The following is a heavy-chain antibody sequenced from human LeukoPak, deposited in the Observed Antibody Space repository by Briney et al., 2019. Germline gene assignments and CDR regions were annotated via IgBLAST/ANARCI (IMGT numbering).Heavy chain of an antibody. CDR2: IKHDGSET. CDR3: ARFAAGGSYYYYMDV. V-gene: IGHV3-7*01. D-gene: IGHD6-25*01. Sequence: GGSLRLSCAASGFTFSTYWMTWVRQAPGKGLEWLANIKHDGSETYYGDSVKGRFTISRDNAKNSLHLQMNSLRADDTAVYYCARFAAGGSYYYYMDVWGKGTTVTVSS. J-gene: IGHJ6*03. CDR1: GFTFSTYW.